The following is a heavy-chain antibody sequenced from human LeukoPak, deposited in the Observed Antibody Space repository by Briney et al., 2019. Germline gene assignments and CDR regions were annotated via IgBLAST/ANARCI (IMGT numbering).Heavy chain of an antibody. CDR1: GYTFTGYY. CDR2: INPNSGGT. V-gene: IGHV1-2*06. CDR3: VRVKARQGIDY. Sequence: ASVKVSCKASGYTFTGYYMHWVRQAPGQGLEWMGRINPNSGGTNYAQKFQGRVTMTRDTSISTAYMELSRLRSDDTAVYYCVRVKARQGIDYWGQGTLVTVSS. J-gene: IGHJ4*02.